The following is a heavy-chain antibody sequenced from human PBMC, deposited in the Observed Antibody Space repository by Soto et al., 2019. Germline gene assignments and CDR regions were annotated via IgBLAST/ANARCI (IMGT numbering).Heavy chain of an antibody. V-gene: IGHV4-59*13. CDR3: AGGDCSSTSCFYFDY. CDR2: IYYSGST. D-gene: IGHD2-2*01. J-gene: IGHJ4*02. Sequence: RILKTPGKGLEWIGHIYYSGSTNYNPSLKSRVTISVDTSKNQFSLKLSSVTAADTAVYYCAGGDCSSTSCFYFDYWGQGTLVTVSS.